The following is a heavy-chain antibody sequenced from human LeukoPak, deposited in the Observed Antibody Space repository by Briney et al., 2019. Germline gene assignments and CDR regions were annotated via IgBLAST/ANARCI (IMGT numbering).Heavy chain of an antibody. D-gene: IGHD3-3*01. V-gene: IGHV3-64*01. J-gene: IGHJ4*02. Sequence: GGSPRLSCAASGFTFSSYAMHWVRQAPGKGLEYVSAISSNGGGTYYANSVKGRFTISRDNSKNTLYLQMGSLRAEDMAVYYCARRARDFWGLEGAFDYWGQGTLVTVSS. CDR2: ISSNGGGT. CDR3: ARRARDFWGLEGAFDY. CDR1: GFTFSSYA.